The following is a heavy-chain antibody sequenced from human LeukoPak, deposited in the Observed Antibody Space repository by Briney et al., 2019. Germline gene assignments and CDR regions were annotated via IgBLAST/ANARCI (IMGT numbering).Heavy chain of an antibody. D-gene: IGHD3-10*01. Sequence: GGSLRLSCAASGFTFSSYAMSWVRQAPGKGLEWVSAISGSGGSTYYADSVKGRFTISRDNSKNTLYLQMNSLRAEDTAVYYCAKVRYGSGSRDTDYWGQGTLVTVSS. J-gene: IGHJ4*02. CDR1: GFTFSSYA. CDR2: ISGSGGST. V-gene: IGHV3-23*01. CDR3: AKVRYGSGSRDTDY.